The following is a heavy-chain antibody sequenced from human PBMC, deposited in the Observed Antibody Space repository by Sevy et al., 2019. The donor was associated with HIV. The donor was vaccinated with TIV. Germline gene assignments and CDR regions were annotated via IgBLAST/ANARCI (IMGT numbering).Heavy chain of an antibody. D-gene: IGHD3-9*01. J-gene: IGHJ4*02. CDR3: ARETSPTPGTGYQY. V-gene: IGHV1-18*01. CDR1: GYTFTSYG. Sequence: ASVKVSCKASGYTFTSYGISWVRQAPGQGLEWMGWISAYNGNTNYAQKLQGRVTMTTDTPTSTAYMELRSLRSDDTAVYYCARETSPTPGTGYQYWGQGTLVTVSS. CDR2: ISAYNGNT.